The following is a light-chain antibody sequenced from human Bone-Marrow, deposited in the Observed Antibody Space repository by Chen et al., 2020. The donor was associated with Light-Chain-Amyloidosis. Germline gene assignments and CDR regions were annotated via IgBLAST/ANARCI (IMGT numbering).Light chain of an antibody. V-gene: IGLV3-25*03. Sequence: SYELTQPPSVSVSPGQTARITCPGDDLPTKCAYWYQQKLGQAPVLVIHRDTERPSGISERFSGSSSGTTATLTINGVQAEDEADYHCQSADSSGTYEVIFGGGTKLTVL. CDR1: DLPTKC. J-gene: IGLJ2*01. CDR3: QSADSSGTYEVI. CDR2: RDT.